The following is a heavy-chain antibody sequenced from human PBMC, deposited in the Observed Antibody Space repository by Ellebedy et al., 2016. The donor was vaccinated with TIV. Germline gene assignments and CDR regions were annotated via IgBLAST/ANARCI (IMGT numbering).Heavy chain of an antibody. V-gene: IGHV4-59*01. CDR3: ARGLRGPFDY. CDR1: GDSFKDYY. J-gene: IGHJ4*02. CDR2: VYYSGST. Sequence: MPSETLSLTCTVPGDSFKDYYWNWIRQPPGKGLEWIGYVYYSGSTNYNPSLKSRVTISVATSKNQFSLKLNSVTAADTAVYYCARGLRGPFDYWGQGTLVTVSS.